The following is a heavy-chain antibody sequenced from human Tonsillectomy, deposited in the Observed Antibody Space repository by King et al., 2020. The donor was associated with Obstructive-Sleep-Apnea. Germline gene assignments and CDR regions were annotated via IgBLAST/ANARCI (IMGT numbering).Heavy chain of an antibody. D-gene: IGHD2-2*01. CDR3: ARGAMTLGAFDI. Sequence: VQLQESGPGLVKPSQTLSLTCTVSGGSISSVGYYWSWIRQHPGKGLEWIGYIYYSGRSYYNPSLKSRVTISVDTSKNQFSLKRSSVTAADTAVYYCARGAMTLGAFDIWGQGTMVTVSS. CDR2: IYYSGRS. J-gene: IGHJ3*02. V-gene: IGHV4-31*03. CDR1: GGSISSVGYY.